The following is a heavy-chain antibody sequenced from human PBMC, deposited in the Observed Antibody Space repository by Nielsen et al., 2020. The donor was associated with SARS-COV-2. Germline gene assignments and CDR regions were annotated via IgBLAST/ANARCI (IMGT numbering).Heavy chain of an antibody. V-gene: IGHV1-3*01. CDR2: INAGNGNT. CDR3: SRHLRGYIDY. Sequence: ASVQVSCKTSGYTITSFARHWVRHAPAQSLEWMGWINAGNGNTKYSQKFQGRLTMTSDTSANTAYMELSSLSSEDTAVYYCSRHLRGYIDYWGQGTLVTVSS. J-gene: IGHJ4*02. CDR1: GYTITSFA.